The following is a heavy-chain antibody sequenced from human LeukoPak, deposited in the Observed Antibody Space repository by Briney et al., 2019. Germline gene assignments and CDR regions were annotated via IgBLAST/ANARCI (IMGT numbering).Heavy chain of an antibody. V-gene: IGHV4-39*01. CDR1: GGSISSSSYY. Sequence: PSETLSLTCTVSGGSISSSSYYWGWIRQPPGKGLEWIGNIYYSGSTYYSPSLKSRVTISVDTSKNQFSLKLSSVTAVDTAVYYCARPVPSRLGWFDPWGQGTLVTVSS. CDR3: ARPVPSRLGWFDP. CDR2: IYYSGST. J-gene: IGHJ5*02. D-gene: IGHD1-1*01.